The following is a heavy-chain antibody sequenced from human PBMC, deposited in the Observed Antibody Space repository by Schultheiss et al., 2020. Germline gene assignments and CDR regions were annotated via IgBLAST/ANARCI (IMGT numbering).Heavy chain of an antibody. D-gene: IGHD2-21*02. CDR2: VYYRGAT. CDR1: GGSFSGYY. CDR3: ARGAHGDCLAYYFDY. Sequence: SETLSLTCAVYGGSFSGYYWGWIRQPPGKGLEWIGNVYYRGATNYNPSLKSRVTISVDKSKNQFSLKLSSVTAADTAVYYCARGAHGDCLAYYFDYWGQGTLVTVSS. J-gene: IGHJ4*02. V-gene: IGHV4-34*01.